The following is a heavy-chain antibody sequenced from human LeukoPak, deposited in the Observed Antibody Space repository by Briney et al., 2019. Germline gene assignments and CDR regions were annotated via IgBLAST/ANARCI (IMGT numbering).Heavy chain of an antibody. D-gene: IGHD6-13*01. V-gene: IGHV3-33*01. CDR3: ARGSNLYYYYGMDV. CDR1: GFTFSSYG. CDR2: IWYDGSNK. J-gene: IGHJ6*02. Sequence: GGSLRLSCAASGFTFSSYGMHWVRQAPGKGLEWVAVIWYDGSNKYYADSVKGRFTISRDNSKNTLYLQMNSLRAEDTAVYYCARGSNLYYYYGMDVWGQGTTVTVSS.